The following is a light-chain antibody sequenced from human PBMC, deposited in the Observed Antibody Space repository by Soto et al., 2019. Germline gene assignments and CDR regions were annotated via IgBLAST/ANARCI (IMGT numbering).Light chain of an antibody. CDR2: EVS. V-gene: IGLV2-14*01. Sequence: QSVLTQPASVSGSPGQSITISCTGTSSDVGAYNYVSWYQQHKCKAPKLIIYEVSNRPSGVSNRFSGSKSGNTASLTISGLQAEDETDYYCISSISSSTYVFGPETKLTVL. J-gene: IGLJ1*01. CDR3: ISSISSSTYV. CDR1: SSDVGAYNY.